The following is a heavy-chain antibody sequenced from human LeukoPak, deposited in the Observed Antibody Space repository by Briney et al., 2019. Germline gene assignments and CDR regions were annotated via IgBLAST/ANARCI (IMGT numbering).Heavy chain of an antibody. Sequence: PSETLSLTCAVYGVSFSGYYWSWIRQPPGKGLEWIGEINHSGSTNYNPSLKSRVTISVDTSKNQFSLKLSSVTAADTAVYYCASGRGSFDPWGQGTLVTVSS. CDR1: GVSFSGYY. J-gene: IGHJ5*02. V-gene: IGHV4-34*01. CDR3: ASGRGSFDP. CDR2: INHSGST.